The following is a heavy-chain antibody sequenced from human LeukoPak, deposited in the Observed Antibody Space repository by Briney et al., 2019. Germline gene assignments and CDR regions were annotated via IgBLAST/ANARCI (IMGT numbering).Heavy chain of an antibody. CDR3: AKDLIQQQLVYFDY. V-gene: IGHV3-23*01. Sequence: GGSLRLSCAASGFTFSSYSMNWVRQAPGKGLEWVSAISGGGGSTYYADSVKGRFTISRDNSKNTLYLQMNSLRAEDTAIYYCAKDLIQQQLVYFDYWGQGTLVTVSS. CDR2: ISGGGGST. J-gene: IGHJ4*02. D-gene: IGHD6-13*01. CDR1: GFTFSSYS.